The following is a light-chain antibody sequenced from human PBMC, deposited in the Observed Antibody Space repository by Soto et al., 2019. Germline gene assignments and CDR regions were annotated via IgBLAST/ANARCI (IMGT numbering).Light chain of an antibody. J-gene: IGLJ1*01. CDR1: RSNIGAGYD. V-gene: IGLV1-40*01. CDR3: QSYDSSLSVSYV. Sequence: QAVVTQPPSVSGAPGQRVTISCSGSRSNIGAGYDVHWYQQLPGAAPKLLIYGNNNRPSGVPDRFSGSKSGTSASLAITGLQAEDEGDYYCQSYDSSLSVSYVFGTGTKLTVL. CDR2: GNN.